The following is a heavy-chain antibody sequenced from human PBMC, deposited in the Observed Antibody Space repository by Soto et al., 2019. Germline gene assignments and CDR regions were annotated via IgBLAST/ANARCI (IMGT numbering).Heavy chain of an antibody. CDR1: GGSISSYY. Sequence: LSLTCTVSGGSISSYYWSWIRQPPGKGLEWNGYIYYSGSTKYNPSLKSRVTISIDTSKIQFSLKLSFVTAADTAVYYCARDTLIRFGSGYYIGGNYYYGMDVWGQGTTVTVSS. CDR2: IYYSGST. V-gene: IGHV4-59*01. CDR3: ARDTLIRFGSGYYIGGNYYYGMDV. J-gene: IGHJ6*02. D-gene: IGHD3-3*01.